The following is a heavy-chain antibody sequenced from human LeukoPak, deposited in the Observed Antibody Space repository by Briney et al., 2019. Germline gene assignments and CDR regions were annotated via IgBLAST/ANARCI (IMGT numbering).Heavy chain of an antibody. D-gene: IGHD6-19*01. CDR1: GFTFSDYY. J-gene: IGHJ3*02. CDR2: ISSGSSYT. V-gene: IGHV3-11*06. CDR3: ARGEAVAGPGNAFDI. Sequence: GGSLRLSCAASGFTFSDYYMSWIRQAPGKGLEWVSYISSGSSYTNYADSVKGRFTISRDNAKNSLYLQMNSLRAEDTAVYYCARGEAVAGPGNAFDIWGQGTMVTVSS.